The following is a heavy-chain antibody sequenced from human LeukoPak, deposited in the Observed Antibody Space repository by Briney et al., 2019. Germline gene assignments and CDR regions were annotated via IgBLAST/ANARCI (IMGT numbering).Heavy chain of an antibody. V-gene: IGHV3-11*05. Sequence: GGSLRLSCAASGFTFSDYYMSWIRQAPGKGLEWVSYISSSSYTNYADSVKGRFTISRDNAKNSLYLQMNSLRAEDTAVYYCARVGIAAAGTGYYFDYWGQGTLVTVSS. D-gene: IGHD6-13*01. J-gene: IGHJ4*02. CDR2: ISSSSYT. CDR1: GFTFSDYY. CDR3: ARVGIAAAGTGYYFDY.